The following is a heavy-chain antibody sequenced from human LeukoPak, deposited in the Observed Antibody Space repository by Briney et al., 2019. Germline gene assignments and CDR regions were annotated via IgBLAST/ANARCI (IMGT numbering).Heavy chain of an antibody. J-gene: IGHJ5*02. CDR1: GGSISSSNYY. CDR2: INHSGST. V-gene: IGHV4-39*07. CDR3: ARGSSVLWSGGSCQVCQVWFDP. D-gene: IGHD2-15*01. Sequence: PSETLSLTCTVSGGSISSSNYYWGWIRQPPGKGLEWIGEINHSGSTNYNPSLKSRVTISVDTSKNQFSLKLSSVTAADTAVYYCARGSSVLWSGGSCQVCQVWFDPWGQGTLVTVSS.